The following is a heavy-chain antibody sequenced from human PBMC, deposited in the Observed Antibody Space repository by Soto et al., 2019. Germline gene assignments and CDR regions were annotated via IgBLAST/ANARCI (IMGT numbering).Heavy chain of an antibody. Sequence: QVQLVQSGAEVKKPGSSVKVSCKASGGTFSSYAISWVRQAPGQGLEWMGGIIPIFGTANYAQKFQGRVTNTADKSTSTAYMELSSLRSEDTAVYYCARAPPIVVVPAAIRGGWFDPWGQGTLVTVSS. V-gene: IGHV1-69*06. CDR1: GGTFSSYA. CDR3: ARAPPIVVVPAAIRGGWFDP. D-gene: IGHD2-2*02. CDR2: IIPIFGTA. J-gene: IGHJ5*02.